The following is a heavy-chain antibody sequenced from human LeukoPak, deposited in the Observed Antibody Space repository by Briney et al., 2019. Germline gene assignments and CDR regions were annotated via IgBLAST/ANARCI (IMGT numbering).Heavy chain of an antibody. CDR3: AKGRPLSKPAAIGYYFDY. D-gene: IGHD2-2*01. V-gene: IGHV3-23*01. CDR2: ISGSGGST. CDR1: GFTFSSYA. Sequence: GFLRLSCAASGFTFSSYAMSWVRQAPGKGLEWVSAISGSGGSTYHADSVKGRFTISRDNSKNTLYLQMNSLRAEDTAVYYCAKGRPLSKPAAIGYYFDYWGQGTLVTVSS. J-gene: IGHJ4*02.